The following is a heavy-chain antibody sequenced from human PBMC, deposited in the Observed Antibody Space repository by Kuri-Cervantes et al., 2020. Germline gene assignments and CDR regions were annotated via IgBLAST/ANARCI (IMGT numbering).Heavy chain of an antibody. CDR3: AWGYRSGGRCYPFGY. CDR2: IVPIFGTT. CDR1: GYTFTSYG. J-gene: IGHJ4*02. Sequence: SVKVSCKASGYTFTSYGNSWVRQAPGQGLEWMGGIVPIFGTTNYAQKFQGRVTIITDESTSTAYMELSSLRSEDTAVYYCAWGYRSGGRCYPFGYWGQGTLVTVSS. D-gene: IGHD2-15*01. V-gene: IGHV1-69*05.